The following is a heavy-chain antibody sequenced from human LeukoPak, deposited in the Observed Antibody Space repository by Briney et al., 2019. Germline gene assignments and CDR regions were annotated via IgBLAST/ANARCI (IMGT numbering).Heavy chain of an antibody. CDR1: GFTFSSYA. J-gene: IGHJ4*02. CDR2: ISYDGSNK. Sequence: PGGSLRLSCAASGFTFSSYAMHWVRQAPGKGREWVAVISYDGSNKYYAVSVKGRFTISRDNSKNTLYLQMISLRAEDTAVYYCARDSCDTLNIPDYWGQGTLVTVSS. D-gene: IGHD2-2*02. V-gene: IGHV3-30-3*01. CDR3: ARDSCDTLNIPDY.